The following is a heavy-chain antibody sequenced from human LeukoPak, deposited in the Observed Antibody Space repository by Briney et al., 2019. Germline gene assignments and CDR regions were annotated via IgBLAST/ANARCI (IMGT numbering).Heavy chain of an antibody. V-gene: IGHV3-11*01. CDR1: GFTFSDYY. CDR3: ASHSNYVYYYGMDV. Sequence: PGGSLRLSCAASGFTFSDYYMSWIRQAPGKGLEWVSYISSSGSTIYYADSVKGRFTISRDNAKNSLYLQMNNLRAEDTAVYYCASHSNYVYYYGMDVWGQGTTVTVSS. CDR2: ISSSGSTI. D-gene: IGHD4-4*01. J-gene: IGHJ6*02.